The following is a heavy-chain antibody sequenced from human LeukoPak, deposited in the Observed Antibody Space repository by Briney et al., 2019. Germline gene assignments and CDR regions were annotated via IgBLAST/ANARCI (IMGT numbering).Heavy chain of an antibody. V-gene: IGHV4-4*09. J-gene: IGHJ5*02. CDR3: ARHVGGRWGDPGKNWFDP. Sequence: PSETLSLTCTVSGGSISSYYWSWIRQPPGKGLEWIGYIYTSGSTNYNPSLKSRVTISVDTSKNQFSLKLSSVTAADTAVYYCARHVGGRWGDPGKNWFDPWGQGTLVTVSS. CDR2: IYTSGST. D-gene: IGHD3-16*01. CDR1: GGSISSYY.